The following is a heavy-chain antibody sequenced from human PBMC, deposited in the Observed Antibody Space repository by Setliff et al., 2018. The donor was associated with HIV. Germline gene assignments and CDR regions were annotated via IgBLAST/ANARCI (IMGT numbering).Heavy chain of an antibody. D-gene: IGHD3-10*01. CDR3: ARVRSYGSAYDAFDV. CDR2: INHSGST. J-gene: IGHJ3*01. V-gene: IGHV4-34*01. Sequence: PSETLSLTCAVYGGSFSGYYWSWIRQPPGKGLEWIGEINHSGSTIYNPSLESRVTISVDTSKNQFSLRLTSVTAADTAVYYCARVRSYGSAYDAFDVWGPGTMVTVS. CDR1: GGSFSGYY.